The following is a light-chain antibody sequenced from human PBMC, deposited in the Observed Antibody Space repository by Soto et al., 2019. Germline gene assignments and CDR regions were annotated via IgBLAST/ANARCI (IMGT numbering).Light chain of an antibody. J-gene: IGLJ1*01. CDR1: SSNIGGNS. CDR2: DDN. V-gene: IGLV1-51*01. Sequence: QSVLTQPPSGSAAPGQKVTISCSGSSSNIGGNSVSWYQQLPGTAPKLLIYDDNKRPSGIPDRFSGSKSGTSATLGITGFQTGDEADYYCGSWDSSPSTYVFGTGTKATVL. CDR3: GSWDSSPSTYV.